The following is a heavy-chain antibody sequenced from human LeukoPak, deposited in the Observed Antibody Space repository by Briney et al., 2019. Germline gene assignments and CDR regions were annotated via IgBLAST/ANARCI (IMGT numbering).Heavy chain of an antibody. CDR3: ARQGGGFWYFDL. CDR2: IYYSGST. D-gene: IGHD6-25*01. Sequence: SETLSLTCTVSGGSISSYYWSWIRQPPGKGLEWIGYIYYSGSTNYNPSLKSRVTISVDTSKNQFSLKLSSVTAADTAVYYCARQGGGFWYFDLWGRGTLVTAST. CDR1: GGSISSYY. J-gene: IGHJ2*01. V-gene: IGHV4-59*08.